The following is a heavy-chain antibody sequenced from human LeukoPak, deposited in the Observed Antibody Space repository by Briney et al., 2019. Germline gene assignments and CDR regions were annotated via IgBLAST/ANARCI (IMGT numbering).Heavy chain of an antibody. CDR1: GGSFSGYY. CDR3: AREAGYCSSTNCYSWFDP. J-gene: IGHJ5*02. Sequence: SETLSLTCAVYGGSFSGYYWSWIRQPPGKGLEWIGFVHYSGSTRYNPSLKSRVTMSVDTSKNQFFLKLSSVTAADTAVYYCAREAGYCSSTNCYSWFDPWGQGTLVTVSS. V-gene: IGHV4-59*01. CDR2: VHYSGST. D-gene: IGHD2-2*01.